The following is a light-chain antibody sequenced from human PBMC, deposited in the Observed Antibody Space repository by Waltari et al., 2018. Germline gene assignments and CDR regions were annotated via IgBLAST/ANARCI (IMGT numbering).Light chain of an antibody. Sequence: SYVLTQPPSVAVAPGETARVTCGGNNIESKSVHWYQQKPGQAPVLVISYDSDRPSGFPGRFSGSNSGDTATLTISRVEAGDEADYYCQVWDANTDPGVFGTGTEVTVL. CDR2: YDS. CDR3: QVWDANTDPGV. CDR1: NIESKS. V-gene: IGLV3-21*01. J-gene: IGLJ1*01.